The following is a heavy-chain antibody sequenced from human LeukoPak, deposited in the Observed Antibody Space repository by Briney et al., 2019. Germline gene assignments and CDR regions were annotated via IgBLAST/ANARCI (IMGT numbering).Heavy chain of an antibody. CDR3: ARVDYGGNSALGAFDI. CDR2: ISNNGGST. V-gene: IGHV3-64*01. D-gene: IGHD4-23*01. J-gene: IGHJ3*02. CDR1: GFTFSSYD. Sequence: GGSLRLSCAASGFTFSSYDMHWVRQAPGKGLEYVSAISNNGGSTYYANSVKGRFTISRDNSKNSLYLQMGSLRAEDMAMYYCARVDYGGNSALGAFDIWGQGTTVTVSS.